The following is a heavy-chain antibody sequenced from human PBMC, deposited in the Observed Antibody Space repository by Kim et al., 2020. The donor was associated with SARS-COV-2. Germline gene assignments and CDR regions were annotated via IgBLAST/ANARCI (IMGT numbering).Heavy chain of an antibody. V-gene: IGHV3-30*04. D-gene: IGHD3-16*01. CDR3: ARPLGPTFPRTSLDV. J-gene: IGHJ6*02. CDR2: TSYDGKKE. CDR1: GFTFSNYA. Sequence: GGSLRLSCVASGFTFSNYAIHWVRQAPGQGLEWVAVTSYDGKKEYYGDSVKGRFTISRDNSKNTLYLQKNSLRTEDTAVYYCARPLGPTFPRTSLDVWGQGTPVTIS.